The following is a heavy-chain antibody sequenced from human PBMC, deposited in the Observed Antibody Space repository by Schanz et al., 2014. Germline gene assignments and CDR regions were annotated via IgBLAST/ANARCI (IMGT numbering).Heavy chain of an antibody. CDR2: ISNDGSIK. CDR3: ASPSGYSDYGTYFDF. J-gene: IGHJ4*02. Sequence: VRLVESGGGLVQPGGSLRLSCEASGFDFNSYSMNWVRQAPGKGLEWVALISNDGSIKYYADSVEGRFTISRDNSRNTLYLQMNSLRTEDTAVYYCASPSGYSDYGTYFDFWGQGTLVTVSS. V-gene: IGHV3-30*03. CDR1: GFDFNSYS. D-gene: IGHD5-12*01.